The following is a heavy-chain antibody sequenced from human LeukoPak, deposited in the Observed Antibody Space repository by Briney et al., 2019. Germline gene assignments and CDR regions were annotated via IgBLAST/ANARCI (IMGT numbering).Heavy chain of an antibody. V-gene: IGHV3-74*01. Sequence: GGSLRLSCAASGLTFNSYWMHWVRQAPGKGLLWVSRINTDGSSTHYADSVKGRLTISRDNAKNMLYLQMNGLRAEDTAVYYCVVWGEDSSGHRFDHWGQGTLVTVSS. J-gene: IGHJ4*02. CDR1: GLTFNSYW. D-gene: IGHD3-22*01. CDR3: VVWGEDSSGHRFDH. CDR2: INTDGSST.